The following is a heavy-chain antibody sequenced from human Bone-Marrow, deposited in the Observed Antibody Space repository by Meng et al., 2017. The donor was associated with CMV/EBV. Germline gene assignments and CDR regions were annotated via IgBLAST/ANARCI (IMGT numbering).Heavy chain of an antibody. CDR3: AREGYSYGQCYFDY. CDR1: GGTFRNYA. D-gene: IGHD5-12*01. CDR2: IIPNVGIA. J-gene: IGHJ4*02. Sequence: SVKVSCKTSGGTFRNYAISWVRQAPGQGLEWMGGIIPNVGIANYAQKFQGRVTITTDESTNTGYMELSGLRSDDTAVYFCAREGYSYGQCYFDYWGQGTLVTVSS. V-gene: IGHV1-69*05.